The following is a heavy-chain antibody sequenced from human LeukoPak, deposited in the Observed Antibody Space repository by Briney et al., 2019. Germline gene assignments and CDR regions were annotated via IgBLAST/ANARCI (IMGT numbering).Heavy chain of an antibody. J-gene: IGHJ3*02. CDR1: GGSISSYY. CDR2: IYYSGST. D-gene: IGHD3-10*01. V-gene: IGHV4-59*01. CDR3: ARGYYYGSGSYVANDAFDI. Sequence: PSETLSLTCTVSGGSISSYYWSWIRQPPGKGLEWIGYIYYSGSTNYNPSLKSRVTISVDTSKNQFSLKLSSVTAADTAVYYCARGYYYGSGSYVANDAFDIWGQGTMVTVSS.